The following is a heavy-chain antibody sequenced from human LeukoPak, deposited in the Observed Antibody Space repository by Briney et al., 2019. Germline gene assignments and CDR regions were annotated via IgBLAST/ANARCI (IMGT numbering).Heavy chain of an antibody. CDR1: GFTFSSYG. V-gene: IGHV3-30*02. CDR3: ATDMTATGGLGY. D-gene: IGHD3-16*01. CDR2: IRYDGSNK. Sequence: GGSLRLSCAASGFTFSSYGMHWVRQAPGKGLEWVAFIRYDGSNKYYADSVKGRFTISRDNAKNSLYLQMNGLRAEDTAVYYCATDMTATGGLGYWGQGTLVTVSS. J-gene: IGHJ4*02.